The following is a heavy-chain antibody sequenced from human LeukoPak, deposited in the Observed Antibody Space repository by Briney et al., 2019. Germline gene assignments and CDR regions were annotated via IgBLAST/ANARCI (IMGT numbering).Heavy chain of an antibody. CDR3: ATATDYFDY. CDR2: FDPENGET. Sequence: GASVKVSGTVSGYTLTELSVHWVRQAPGKGLEWMGGFDPENGETIYAQSFQGRLTMTEDTSTDTAYRELSSLRSEDTAVYYCATATDYFDYWGQGALVTVSS. CDR1: GYTLTELS. J-gene: IGHJ4*02. V-gene: IGHV1-24*01.